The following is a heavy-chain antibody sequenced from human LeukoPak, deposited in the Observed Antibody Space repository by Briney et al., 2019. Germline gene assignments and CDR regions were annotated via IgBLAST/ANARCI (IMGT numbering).Heavy chain of an antibody. CDR1: GFTFSSYG. CDR3: ARDRPRYCSSTSCYALVY. J-gene: IGHJ4*02. V-gene: IGHV3-33*01. D-gene: IGHD2-2*01. Sequence: PGGSLRLSCAASGFTFSSYGMHWARQAPGKGLEWVAVIWYDGSNKYYADSVKGRFTISRDNSKNTLYLQMNSLRAEDTAVYYCARDRPRYCSSTSCYALVYWGQGTLVTVSS. CDR2: IWYDGSNK.